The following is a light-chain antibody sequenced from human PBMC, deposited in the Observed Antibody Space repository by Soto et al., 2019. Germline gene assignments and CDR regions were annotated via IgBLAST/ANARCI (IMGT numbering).Light chain of an antibody. CDR3: QQYGSSPPT. Sequence: EIVLTQSPCTLSLSPGERATLSCRASQSVSSSYLAWYQQKPGQAPRLLIYGASSRAAGIPDRFSGSGSGTDFTLTISRLEPEDFAVYYCQQYGSSPPTFGQGTKVDIK. CDR1: QSVSSSY. CDR2: GAS. J-gene: IGKJ1*01. V-gene: IGKV3-20*01.